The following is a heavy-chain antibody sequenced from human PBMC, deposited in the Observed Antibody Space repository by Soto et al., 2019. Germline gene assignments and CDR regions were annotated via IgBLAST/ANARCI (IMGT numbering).Heavy chain of an antibody. J-gene: IGHJ4*02. CDR2: ISHSGST. Sequence: SETLSLTCAVSGGSITSSNWWSWVRQPPGKGLEWLGQISHSGSTDYNPSLKSRVSISVDKSKNRLSLKLSSVTAADTALYYSASGDFYHFEYCGQGTLVTVYS. V-gene: IGHV4-4*02. CDR1: GGSITSSNW. D-gene: IGHD2-21*02. CDR3: ASGDFYHFEY.